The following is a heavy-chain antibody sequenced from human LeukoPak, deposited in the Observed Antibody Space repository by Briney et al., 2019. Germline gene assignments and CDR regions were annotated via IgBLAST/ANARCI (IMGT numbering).Heavy chain of an antibody. CDR2: IWYDGNTK. J-gene: IGHJ4*02. CDR1: GFSFSTYG. CDR3: ARGEAFHYDGSGYPDY. D-gene: IGHD3-22*01. V-gene: IGHV3-33*01. Sequence: AGGSLRLSCAASGFSFSTYGMHWVRQAPGKGLEWVAVIWYDGNTKYYADSVKGRFTISRDKSKNTLYLQMNSLKPEDTAVYYCARGEAFHYDGSGYPDYWGQGTLVTVSS.